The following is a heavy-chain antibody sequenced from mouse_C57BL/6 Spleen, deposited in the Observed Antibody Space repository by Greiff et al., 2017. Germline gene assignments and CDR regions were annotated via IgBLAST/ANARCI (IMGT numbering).Heavy chain of an antibody. Sequence: EVQLVESGGGLVKPGGSLKLSCAASGFTFSDYGMHWVRQAPEKGLEWVAYISSGSSTIYYADTVKGRFTISRDNAKNTLFLQMTSLRSEDTAMYYCARETTEYYYAMDYWGQGTSVTVSS. D-gene: IGHD1-1*01. CDR1: GFTFSDYG. CDR2: ISSGSSTI. V-gene: IGHV5-17*01. CDR3: ARETTEYYYAMDY. J-gene: IGHJ4*01.